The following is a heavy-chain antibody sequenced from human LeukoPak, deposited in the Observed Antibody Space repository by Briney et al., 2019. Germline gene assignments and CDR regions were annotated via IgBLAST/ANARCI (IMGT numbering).Heavy chain of an antibody. CDR1: GYTFTTYA. D-gene: IGHD5-24*01. J-gene: IGHJ3*02. CDR2: ISAHNGDT. V-gene: IGHV1-18*01. Sequence: GASVKVSCKTSGYTFTTYAMNWVRQAPGQGLEWMGWISAHNGDTKFAEKFQGRVILTTDTPTTTANMELRSLRSDDTAVYYCAREPRDGYNFAEAFDIWGQGTMVTVSS. CDR3: AREPRDGYNFAEAFDI.